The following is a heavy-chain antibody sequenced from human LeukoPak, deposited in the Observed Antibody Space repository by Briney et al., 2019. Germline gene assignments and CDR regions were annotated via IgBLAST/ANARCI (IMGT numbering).Heavy chain of an antibody. CDR3: ARLRVRGYGYGPWEGPTWLDY. J-gene: IGHJ4*02. CDR1: GGSISTTYY. Sequence: SQTLSLTCTVSGGSISTTYYWGWISQPPGKGLEWIGSIYYRGSAYYNPSLKSRVTISVDTSKDQFSLKLSSVTAADTAVYYCARLRVRGYGYGPWEGPTWLDYWGQGTLVTVSS. CDR2: IYYRGSA. D-gene: IGHD5-18*01. V-gene: IGHV4-39*07.